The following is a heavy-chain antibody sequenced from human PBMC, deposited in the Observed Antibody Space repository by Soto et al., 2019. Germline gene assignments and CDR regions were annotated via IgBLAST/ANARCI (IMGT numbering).Heavy chain of an antibody. Sequence: GGSLRLSCAPSGFTFSDYAMSWVRQAPGKGLEWVSSITKDGTATNYADPVKGRFTISRDNSKNTLYLQMNSLRAEDTAVYYCAKDRISGYDAFDIWGQGTMVTVSS. J-gene: IGHJ3*02. CDR1: GFTFSDYA. D-gene: IGHD5-12*01. CDR2: ITKDGTAT. CDR3: AKDRISGYDAFDI. V-gene: IGHV3-23*01.